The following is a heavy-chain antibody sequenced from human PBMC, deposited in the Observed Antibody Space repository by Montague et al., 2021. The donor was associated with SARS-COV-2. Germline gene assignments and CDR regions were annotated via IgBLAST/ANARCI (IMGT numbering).Heavy chain of an antibody. CDR3: ARDRRGMAMAGRAYYYYYMDV. Sequence: TLSLTCSVSGPAINSANDYSTCFPQPAGQGLVWIGHISTSGSSSYNPSLKSRVTIIPDTSKQQFSLELTSVTAADTAVYYCARDRRGMAMAGRAYYYYYMDVWGKGTTVTVSS. J-gene: IGHJ6*03. CDR2: ISTSGSS. V-gene: IGHV4-61*09. CDR1: GPAINSANDY. D-gene: IGHD6-19*01.